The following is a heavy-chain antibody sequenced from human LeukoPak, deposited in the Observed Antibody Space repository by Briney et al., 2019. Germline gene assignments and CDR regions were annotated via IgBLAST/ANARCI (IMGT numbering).Heavy chain of an antibody. CDR2: ISSSGDRT. CDR1: GFTFSNYA. V-gene: IGHV3-23*01. J-gene: IGHJ4*02. Sequence: GGSLRLSCGDSGFTFSNYAMSWVHQAPGRGPEWVSAISSSGDRTYYADSVKGRFTISRDNSKNTLYLQMNSLRAEDTAIYYCAKDVDYGDYVVYWGQGTLVTVSS. D-gene: IGHD4-17*01. CDR3: AKDVDYGDYVVY.